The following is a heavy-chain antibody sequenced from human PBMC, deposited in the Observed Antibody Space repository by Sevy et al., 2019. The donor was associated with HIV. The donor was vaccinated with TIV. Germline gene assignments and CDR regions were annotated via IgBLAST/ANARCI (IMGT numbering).Heavy chain of an antibody. CDR3: AKERGDYNLDYFDY. Sequence: GGSLRLSCAASGFNFSSSGMHWVRQAPGKGLEWVSVLSANGDNTKYADSVKGRFTISRDNSQNTLYLQMNSLRAEDTALYYCAKERGDYNLDYFDYWGRGTLVTVSS. J-gene: IGHJ4*02. CDR2: LSANGDNT. D-gene: IGHD4-17*01. CDR1: GFNFSSSG. V-gene: IGHV3-23*01.